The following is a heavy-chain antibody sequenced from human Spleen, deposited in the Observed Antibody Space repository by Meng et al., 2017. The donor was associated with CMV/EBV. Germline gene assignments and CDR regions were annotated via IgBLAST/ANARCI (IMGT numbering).Heavy chain of an antibody. CDR2: SSPNSGAT. Sequence: ASVKVSCKASAYTFSDYYIHWVRQAPGQRPEWMGWSSPNSGATLSAQRFQGRVTLTRDTSINTAYMDLSRLRSDDTAVYYCARDRSGTMKGYWFDPWGQGSLVTVSS. CDR3: ARDRSGTMKGYWFDP. V-gene: IGHV1-2*02. J-gene: IGHJ5*02. CDR1: AYTFSDYY. D-gene: IGHD1-7*01.